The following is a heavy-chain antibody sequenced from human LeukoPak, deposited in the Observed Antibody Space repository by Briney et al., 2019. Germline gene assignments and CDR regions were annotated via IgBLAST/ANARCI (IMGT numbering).Heavy chain of an antibody. Sequence: PSETLSLTCTVSGGSISSTSYYWGWIRQHPGKGLEWIGYIYYSGSTYYNPSLKSRVTISVDTSKNQFSLKLSSVTAADTAVYYCATRYSSSSIHPVRFDYWGQGTLVTVSS. J-gene: IGHJ4*02. CDR2: IYYSGST. CDR1: GGSISSTSYY. D-gene: IGHD6-6*01. CDR3: ATRYSSSSIHPVRFDY. V-gene: IGHV4-31*03.